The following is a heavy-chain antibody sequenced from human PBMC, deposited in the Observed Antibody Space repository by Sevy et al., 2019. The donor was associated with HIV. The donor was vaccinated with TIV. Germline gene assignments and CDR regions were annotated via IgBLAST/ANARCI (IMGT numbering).Heavy chain of an antibody. V-gene: IGHV3-23*01. CDR3: AKDYGDFRNWFDS. D-gene: IGHD4-17*01. CDR2: IGGSDERT. Sequence: GESLKISCAASGFSFSSYTMAWVRQAPGKGLEWVSSIGGSDERTFYADPVNGRFTISRDNSKNALHLQMNSLRVEDTAVYYCAKDYGDFRNWFDSWGQGTLVTVSS. J-gene: IGHJ5*01. CDR1: GFSFSSYT.